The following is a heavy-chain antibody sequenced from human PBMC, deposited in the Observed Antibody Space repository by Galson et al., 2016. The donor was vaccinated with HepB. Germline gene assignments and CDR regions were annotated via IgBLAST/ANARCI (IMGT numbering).Heavy chain of an antibody. CDR3: ARQHDGIGWFILDN. V-gene: IGHV6-1*01. CDR1: GDSVSSISTS. CDR2: TSYRSKWYN. J-gene: IGHJ4*02. D-gene: IGHD6-19*01. Sequence: CAISGDSVSSISTSWHWIRQSPSRGLEWLGRTSYRSKWYNDYAVSVNSRITFNADTSKNQFSLQLNSVTPDDTAVCYCARQHDGIGWFILDNWGQGTLVTVSS.